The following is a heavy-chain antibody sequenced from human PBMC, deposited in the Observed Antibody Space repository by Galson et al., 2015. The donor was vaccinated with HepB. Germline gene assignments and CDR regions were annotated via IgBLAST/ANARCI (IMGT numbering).Heavy chain of an antibody. J-gene: IGHJ6*03. CDR1: GFTFSSYG. CDR2: ISYDGSNK. V-gene: IGHV3-30*18. Sequence: SLRLSCAASGFTFSSYGMHWVRQAPGKGLEWVAVISYDGSNKYYADSVKGRFTISRDNSKNTLYLQMNSLRAEDTAVYYCAKDSSPDQLPHYYYYYYYMDVWGKGTTVTVSS. D-gene: IGHD2-2*01. CDR3: AKDSSPDQLPHYYYYYYYMDV.